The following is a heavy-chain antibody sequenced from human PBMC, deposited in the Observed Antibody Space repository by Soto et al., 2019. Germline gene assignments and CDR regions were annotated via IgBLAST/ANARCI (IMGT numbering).Heavy chain of an antibody. Sequence: EVQLLESGGGLVQPGGSLRLSCEASGFSFSSYAMSWVRQAPGKGLEWVSAISRTGENTHYADSVKGRFTISRDNSKTTLYLQMNSLRAEDTAVYYCVKFRTDWVNDAFEMWGQGTMVTVSS. CDR2: ISRTGENT. J-gene: IGHJ3*02. CDR3: VKFRTDWVNDAFEM. V-gene: IGHV3-23*01. CDR1: GFSFSSYA. D-gene: IGHD3-9*01.